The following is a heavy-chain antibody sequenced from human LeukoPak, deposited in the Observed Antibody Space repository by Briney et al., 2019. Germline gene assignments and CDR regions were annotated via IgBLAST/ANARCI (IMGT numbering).Heavy chain of an antibody. V-gene: IGHV4-61*02. J-gene: IGHJ4*02. CDR3: ARGIYYYDSSGYYPH. CDR2: IYTSGST. CDR1: GGSISSGSYY. Sequence: SETLSLTCTVSGGSISSGSYYWSWIRQPAGKGLEWIGRIYTSGSTNYNPSLKSRVTISLDTSKNQFSLKLSSVTAADTAVYYCARGIYYYDSSGYYPHWGQGTLVTVSS. D-gene: IGHD3-22*01.